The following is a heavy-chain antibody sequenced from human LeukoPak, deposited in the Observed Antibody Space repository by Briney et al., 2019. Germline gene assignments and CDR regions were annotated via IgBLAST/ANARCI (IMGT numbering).Heavy chain of an antibody. Sequence: GGSLRLSCAASGFTVSSNYMSWVRQAPGKGLEWVSVIYSGGSTYYADSVKGRFTISRDNSKSTLYLQMNSLRAEDTAVYYCARGSRLGVVGRDAFDIWGQGTVVTVSS. J-gene: IGHJ3*02. D-gene: IGHD3-3*01. CDR3: ARGSRLGVVGRDAFDI. CDR1: GFTVSSNY. CDR2: IYSGGST. V-gene: IGHV3-66*01.